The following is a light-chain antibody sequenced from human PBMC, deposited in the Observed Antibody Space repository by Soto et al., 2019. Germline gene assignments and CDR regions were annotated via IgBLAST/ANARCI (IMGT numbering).Light chain of an antibody. Sequence: EIVLTQSPATLSLSPGERATLSCRASQSVSSYLAWYQQKPGQAPRLLIYDASNRATGIPARFSGSGSGTDFTHTISSLEPEDSALYYCQQRSNWITFGQGTRLEIK. CDR1: QSVSSY. CDR3: QQRSNWIT. J-gene: IGKJ5*01. CDR2: DAS. V-gene: IGKV3-11*01.